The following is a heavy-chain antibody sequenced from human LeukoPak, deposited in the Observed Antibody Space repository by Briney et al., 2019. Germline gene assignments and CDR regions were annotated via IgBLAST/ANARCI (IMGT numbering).Heavy chain of an antibody. Sequence: GGSLRLSCAASGFTFSSYSMNWVRQAPGKGLEWVSSISSSSSYIYYADSVKGRFTISRDNAKNSLYLQMNSLRAEDTAVYYCAREPQLRPYYDSSGYHDAFDIWGQGTMVTVSS. D-gene: IGHD3-22*01. CDR2: ISSSSSYI. CDR1: GFTFSSYS. V-gene: IGHV3-21*01. J-gene: IGHJ3*02. CDR3: AREPQLRPYYDSSGYHDAFDI.